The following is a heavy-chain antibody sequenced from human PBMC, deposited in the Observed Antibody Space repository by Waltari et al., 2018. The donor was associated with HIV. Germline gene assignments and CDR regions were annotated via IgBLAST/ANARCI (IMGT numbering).Heavy chain of an antibody. CDR2: ISSTSTYI. J-gene: IGHJ4*02. V-gene: IGHV3-21*02. CDR3: VADLGGSHDS. D-gene: IGHD1-26*01. Sequence: EVQLVESGGGLVKPGGSLRLSCATSGFTLSTYTMYWVRQAPGKGLDWVSSISSTSTYIYYTDSVKGRFTISRDNAQNSLSLQMNSLSAEDTAVYYCVADLGGSHDSWGQGSQVTVSS. CDR1: GFTLSTYT.